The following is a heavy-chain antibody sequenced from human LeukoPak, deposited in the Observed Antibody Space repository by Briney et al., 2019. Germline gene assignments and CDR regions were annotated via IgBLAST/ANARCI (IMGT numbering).Heavy chain of an antibody. V-gene: IGHV1-3*01. CDR2: INAGNGDT. Sequence: GASVKVSCKASGYTFTNYAVHWVRQAPGQRLEWMGWINAGNGDTKYSQKFQGRVTMTRDTSTSTVYMELSSLRSEDTAVYYCARTGDSSGWYDYWGQGTLVTVSS. CDR1: GYTFTNYA. CDR3: ARTGDSSGWYDY. J-gene: IGHJ4*02. D-gene: IGHD6-19*01.